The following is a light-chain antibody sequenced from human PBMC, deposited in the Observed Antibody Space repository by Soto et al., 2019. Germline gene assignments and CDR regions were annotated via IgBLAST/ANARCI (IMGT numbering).Light chain of an antibody. Sequence: EVVMTQSPATLSVSPGESVTLSCRASQSISNKLAWYQQKSDQAPRFLIFDASTRAAVIPARFSGSGSGTEFTLTISSLQSEDFAVYYCQQYYNWPPITFGQGTRLEIK. CDR3: QQYYNWPPIT. J-gene: IGKJ5*01. CDR1: QSISNK. V-gene: IGKV3D-15*01. CDR2: DAS.